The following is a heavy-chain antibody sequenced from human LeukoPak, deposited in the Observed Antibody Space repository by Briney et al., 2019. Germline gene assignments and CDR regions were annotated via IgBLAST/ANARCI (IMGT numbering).Heavy chain of an antibody. CDR1: GFTFSSYA. V-gene: IGHV3-23*01. CDR2: TSGSGGST. J-gene: IGHJ4*02. CDR3: ARVCGDWPKYYFDC. D-gene: IGHD2-21*02. Sequence: GGSLRLSCAASGFTFSSYAMSWVRQAPGKGLEWVSATSGSGGSTYYADSVKGRFTISRDNSKNTLYLQMNSLRAEDTALYYCARVCGDWPKYYFDCWGQGTLVTVSS.